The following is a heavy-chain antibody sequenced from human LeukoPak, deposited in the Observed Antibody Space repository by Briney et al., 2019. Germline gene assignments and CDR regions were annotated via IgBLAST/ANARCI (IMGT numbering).Heavy chain of an antibody. J-gene: IGHJ4*02. CDR3: SRARSYYLHY. D-gene: IGHD3-16*02. V-gene: IGHV3-53*01. CDR1: GFTVSSNY. Sequence: GGSLTLSCAASGFTVSSNYMSWVRRPPGKGLEWVSVIYSGGSTYYADSVKGRFTISRDNSKNTLYLQMNSLRAEDTAVYYCSRARSYYLHYWGQGTLVTVSS. CDR2: IYSGGST.